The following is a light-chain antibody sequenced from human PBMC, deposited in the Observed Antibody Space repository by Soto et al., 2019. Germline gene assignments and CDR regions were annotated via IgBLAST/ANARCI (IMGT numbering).Light chain of an antibody. V-gene: IGKV3-20*01. CDR2: GAS. CDR1: QSVANSY. J-gene: IGKJ5*01. Sequence: EIGLTQSPGTQSLSPGERATLSCRASQSVANSYLAWYQQTPGQAPRLLIYGASRRATGIPDRFSGSGSGTDFTITISRVESEDFAVYYCQQYGTLITFGQGTRLEIK. CDR3: QQYGTLIT.